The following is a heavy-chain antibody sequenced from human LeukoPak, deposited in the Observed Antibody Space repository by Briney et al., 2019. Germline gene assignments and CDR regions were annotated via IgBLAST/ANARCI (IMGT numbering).Heavy chain of an antibody. V-gene: IGHV1-24*01. CDR3: ATLGIDY. Sequence: ASVKVSCKASGGTFSSYAISWVRQAPGQGLEWMGGFDPEDGETIYAQKFQGRVTMTEDTSTDTAYMELSSLRSEDTAVYYCATLGIDYWGQGTLVTASS. CDR1: GGTFSSYA. D-gene: IGHD7-27*01. CDR2: FDPEDGET. J-gene: IGHJ4*02.